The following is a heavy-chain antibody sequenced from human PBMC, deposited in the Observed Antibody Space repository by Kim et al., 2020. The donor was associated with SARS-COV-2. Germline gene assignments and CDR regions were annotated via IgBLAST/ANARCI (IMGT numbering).Heavy chain of an antibody. Sequence: GGSLRLSCTPSGFKFSNYAMSWFRQASGKGLEWVSALGGGGGATYYADSVKGRFTISRDSSTNTMYLQMNTLRVEDTAVYYCAKVGSGAYVGRDYFHYWGQGTLVTVSP. D-gene: IGHD4-17*01. J-gene: IGHJ4*02. CDR2: LGGGGGAT. V-gene: IGHV3-23*01. CDR1: GFKFSNYA. CDR3: AKVGSGAYVGRDYFHY.